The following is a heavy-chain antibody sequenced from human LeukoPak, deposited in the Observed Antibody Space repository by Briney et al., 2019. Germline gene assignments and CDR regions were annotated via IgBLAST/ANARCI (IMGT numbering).Heavy chain of an antibody. CDR1: GFTFSSYW. V-gene: IGHV3-7*04. D-gene: IGHD2-2*01. J-gene: IGHJ4*02. CDR3: ARVIVVVPAAVSDYFDY. CDR2: IKQDGSEK. Sequence: GGSLRLSRAASGFTFSSYWMSWVRQAPGKGLEWVANIKQDGSEKYYVDSVKGRFTISRDNAKNSLYLQMNSLRAEDTAVYYCARVIVVVPAAVSDYFDYWGQGTLVTVSS.